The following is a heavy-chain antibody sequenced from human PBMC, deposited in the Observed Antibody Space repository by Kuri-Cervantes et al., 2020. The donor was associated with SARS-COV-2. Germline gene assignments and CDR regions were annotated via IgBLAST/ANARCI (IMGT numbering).Heavy chain of an antibody. Sequence: ASVKVSCKVSGYTLTELSMHWVRQAPGKGLEWMGGFDPEDGETIYAQKFQGRVTMTEDTSTDTAYMELSSLRSEDTAVYYCARDRYSSGWSWTYYYYGMDVWGQGTTVTVSS. V-gene: IGHV1-24*01. CDR2: FDPEDGET. D-gene: IGHD6-19*01. CDR3: ARDRYSSGWSWTYYYYGMDV. CDR1: GYTLTELS. J-gene: IGHJ6*02.